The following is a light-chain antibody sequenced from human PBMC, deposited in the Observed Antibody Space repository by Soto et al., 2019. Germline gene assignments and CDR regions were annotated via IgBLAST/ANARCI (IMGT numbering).Light chain of an antibody. V-gene: IGKV1-5*01. CDR1: QSISSW. CDR2: DAS. J-gene: IGKJ3*01. Sequence: DIQMTQSPSTLSASVGDRVTITCRASQSISSWLAWYQQKPGKAPKFLIYDASSLESGVPSRFSGSGSGTEFTLTISSLQPDDFATYYCQQRETFGPGTKVDIK. CDR3: QQRET.